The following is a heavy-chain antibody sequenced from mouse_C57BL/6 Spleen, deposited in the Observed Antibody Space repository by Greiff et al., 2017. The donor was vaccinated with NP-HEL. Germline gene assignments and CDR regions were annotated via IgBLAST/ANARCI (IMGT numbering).Heavy chain of an antibody. CDR1: GYTFTRYG. Sequence: VQLQQSGAELARPGASVKLSCKASGYTFTRYGISWVKQRTGQGLEWIGEIYPRSGNTYYNEKFKGKATLTADKSSSTAYMELRSLTSEDSAVYFCARGAGSSYSYYAMDYWGQGTSVTVSS. V-gene: IGHV1-81*01. J-gene: IGHJ4*01. CDR3: ARGAGSSYSYYAMDY. D-gene: IGHD1-1*01. CDR2: IYPRSGNT.